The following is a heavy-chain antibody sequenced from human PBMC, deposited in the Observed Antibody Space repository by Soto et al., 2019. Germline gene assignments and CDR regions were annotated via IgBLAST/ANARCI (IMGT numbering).Heavy chain of an antibody. CDR2: TYYRSKWYN. CDR1: GESVSSNSAA. CDR3: ARATNLYFDC. Sequence: SQTLSLTCAISGESVSSNSAAWSWIRQSPSRGLEWLGRTYYRSKWYNDYAVSMKSRITINPDTSKNQFSLQLNSVTPEDTAVYYCARATNLYFDCWGQGTLVTVSS. V-gene: IGHV6-1*01. D-gene: IGHD1-26*01. J-gene: IGHJ4*02.